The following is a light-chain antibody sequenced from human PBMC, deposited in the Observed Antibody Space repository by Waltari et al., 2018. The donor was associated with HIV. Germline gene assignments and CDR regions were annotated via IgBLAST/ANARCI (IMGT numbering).Light chain of an antibody. V-gene: IGKV2-30*01. CDR2: KVS. CDR1: EDLVDSNGNSY. CDR3: MQDTHWPFT. J-gene: IGKJ3*01. Sequence: VMTQAPLSLPVTLGQPASISCRSSEDLVDSNGNSYLNWFLLRPGQSPRRLFFKVSNRDSGVPERFSASGSGTEFTLKIRSVEAEDVGIDFCMQDTHWPFTFGPGTTLDI.